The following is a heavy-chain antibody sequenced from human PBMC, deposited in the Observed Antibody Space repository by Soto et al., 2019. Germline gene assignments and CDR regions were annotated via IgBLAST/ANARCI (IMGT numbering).Heavy chain of an antibody. Sequence: SETLSLTCTVSCGSIGSFCCSWLRQSPGGTLEWIGYIYASRATSYYPSLEIRITMSVDIPNNEFSLDLTSVTAAHTAVYYCASSHSFDDSIYHYYLDIWGPGTLVTVSS. J-gene: IGHJ4*02. D-gene: IGHD3-3*02. CDR2: IYASRAT. V-gene: IGHV4-59*01. CDR1: CGSIGSFC. CDR3: ASSHSFDDSIYHYYLDI.